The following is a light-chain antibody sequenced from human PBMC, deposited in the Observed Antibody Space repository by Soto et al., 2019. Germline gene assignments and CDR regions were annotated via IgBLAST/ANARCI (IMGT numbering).Light chain of an antibody. J-gene: IGKJ4*01. CDR2: DAS. V-gene: IGKV1-33*01. CDR3: QQYDHLPLT. CDR1: QDISNY. Sequence: DIQMTQSPSSLSASVGDRVTITCHASQDISNYLNWYQQKPGKAPKLLIYDASNLETGVPSRFSGSGSGTDFTFTISSLQPEDIATYYCQQYDHLPLTFGGGSKVEIK.